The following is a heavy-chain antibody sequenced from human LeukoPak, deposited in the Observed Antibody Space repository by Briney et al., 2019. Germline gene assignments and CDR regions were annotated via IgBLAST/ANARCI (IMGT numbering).Heavy chain of an antibody. V-gene: IGHV3-74*01. CDR3: ARGQVGATARAYYYYMDV. D-gene: IGHD1-26*01. CDR1: GFTFSSYW. CDR2: INTDGSST. Sequence: GGSLRLSCAASGFTFSSYWMHWVRQGPGKGLVWVSRINTDGSSTSYADSVKGRLTISRDNAKNTLYLQMNSLRAEDTAVYYCARGQVGATARAYYYYMDVWGKGTTVTVSS. J-gene: IGHJ6*03.